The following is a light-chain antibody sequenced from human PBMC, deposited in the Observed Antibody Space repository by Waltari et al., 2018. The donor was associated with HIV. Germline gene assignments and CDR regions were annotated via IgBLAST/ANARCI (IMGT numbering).Light chain of an antibody. CDR1: SLRSYY. J-gene: IGLJ2*01. V-gene: IGLV3-19*01. CDR2: GKN. CDR3: NSRDSSGNFVV. Sequence: SSELTHDPAVSVALGQTVRITCQGHSLRSYYASWYQQKPGQAPVLVIYGKNNRPSGIPDRFSGSSSGNTASLTITGAQAEDEADYYCNSRDSSGNFVVFGGGTKLTVL.